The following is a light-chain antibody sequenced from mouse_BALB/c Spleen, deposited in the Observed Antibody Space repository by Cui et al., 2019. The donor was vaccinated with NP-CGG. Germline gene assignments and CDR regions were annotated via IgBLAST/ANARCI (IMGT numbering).Light chain of an antibody. CDR1: IGAVTTNNY. CDR3: ALWYSNHWV. V-gene: IGLV1*01. CDR2: GTN. J-gene: IGLJ1*01. Sequence: TAVTQDSAPTTSPGETVTLTCRSSIGAVTTNNYANWVQEKPDHLFTGLIGGTNNRAPGVPARFSGSLIGDKAALTITGAQTEDEAIYFCALWYSNHWVFGGGTKLTVL.